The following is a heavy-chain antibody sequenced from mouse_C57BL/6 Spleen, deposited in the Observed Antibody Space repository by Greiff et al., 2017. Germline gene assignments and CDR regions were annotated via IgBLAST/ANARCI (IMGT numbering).Heavy chain of an antibody. V-gene: IGHV1-52*01. CDR3: ARGYDSSSFAY. D-gene: IGHD1-1*01. J-gene: IGHJ3*01. CDR1: GYTFTSYW. CDR2: IDPSDSDT. Sequence: VQLQQPGAELVRPGSSVKLSCKASGYTFTSYWMHWVKQRPIQGLEWIGNIDPSDSDTHYNQKFKDKATLTVDKSSSTAYMQLSSLTSEDSAVYYCARGYDSSSFAYWGQGTLVTVSA.